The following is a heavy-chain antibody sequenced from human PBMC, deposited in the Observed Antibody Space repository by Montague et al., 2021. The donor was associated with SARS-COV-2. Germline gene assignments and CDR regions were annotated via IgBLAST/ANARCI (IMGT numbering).Heavy chain of an antibody. CDR3: VRGWQESIRYDCFDP. V-gene: IGHV1-18*01. Sequence: SVKVSCKASGYIFTSFGISWVRQAPGQGLEWMGWISPDDGDRNFARGFQGRVTMTTDTSTTTAYLELTGLRSDDTAIYYCVRGWQESIRYDCFDPWGQGTLVIVSS. CDR2: ISPDDGDR. D-gene: IGHD6-6*01. J-gene: IGHJ5*02. CDR1: GYIFTSFG.